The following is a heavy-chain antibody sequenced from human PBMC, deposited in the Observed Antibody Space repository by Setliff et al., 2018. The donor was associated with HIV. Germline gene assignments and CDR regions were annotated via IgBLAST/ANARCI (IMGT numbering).Heavy chain of an antibody. CDR1: GDSISDTTYY. CDR2: VYHSGST. D-gene: IGHD6-6*01. Sequence: SETLSLTCSVSGDSISDTTYYWGWIRQPPGKGLEWIGNVYHSGSTLYKPSLKSRVTMSVDTSKNQFFLKLNSVTAADTAVYHCARLSSYRSSSYYFDYWGQGALVTVSS. CDR3: ARLSSYRSSSYYFDY. J-gene: IGHJ4*02. V-gene: IGHV4-39*01.